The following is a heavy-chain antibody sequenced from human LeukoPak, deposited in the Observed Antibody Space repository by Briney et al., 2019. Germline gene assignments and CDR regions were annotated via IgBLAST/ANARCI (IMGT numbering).Heavy chain of an antibody. J-gene: IGHJ3*02. D-gene: IGHD2-21*02. CDR3: ASVDCGGDCPHDAFDI. Sequence: GGSLRLSCAASGFTFSSYAMSWVRQAPGKGLEWVSAISGSGGSTYYADPVKGRFTISRDNSKNTLYLQMNSLRAEDTAVYYCASVDCGGDCPHDAFDIWGQGTMVTVSS. CDR1: GFTFSSYA. V-gene: IGHV3-23*01. CDR2: ISGSGGST.